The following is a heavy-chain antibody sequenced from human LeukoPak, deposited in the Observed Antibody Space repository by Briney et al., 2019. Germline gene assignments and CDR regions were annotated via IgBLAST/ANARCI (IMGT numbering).Heavy chain of an antibody. V-gene: IGHV4-4*07. D-gene: IGHD3-10*01. CDR2: IYTSGST. CDR3: ARDGGVRGVNWFDP. CDR1: GGSISSYY. Sequence: SETLFLTCTVSGGSISSYYWSWIRQPAGKGLEWIGRIYTSGSTNYNPSLKSRVTMSVDTSKNQFSLKLSSVTAADTAVYYCARDGGVRGVNWFDPWGQGTLVTVSS. J-gene: IGHJ5*02.